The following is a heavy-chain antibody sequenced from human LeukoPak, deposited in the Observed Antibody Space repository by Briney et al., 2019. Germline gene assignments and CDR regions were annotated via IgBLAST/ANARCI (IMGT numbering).Heavy chain of an antibody. D-gene: IGHD3-10*01. J-gene: IGHJ4*02. Sequence: PSGTLSLTRTVSGDSISSYYWSWIRQPAGKGLEWIGRFHITGSTTYNPSLKSRVSISVDTSRNQFSLKLRSVTAADTAVYYCASMSQPSGSFDLWGQGTLVTVSS. CDR2: FHITGST. V-gene: IGHV4-4*07. CDR3: ASMSQPSGSFDL. CDR1: GDSISSYY.